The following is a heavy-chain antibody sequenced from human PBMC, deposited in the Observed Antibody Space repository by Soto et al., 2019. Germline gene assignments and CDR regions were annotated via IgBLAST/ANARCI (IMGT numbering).Heavy chain of an antibody. J-gene: IGHJ3*02. CDR1: GYSFTSYW. CDR2: IYPGDSDT. D-gene: IGHD7-27*01. V-gene: IGHV5-51*01. Sequence: GESLKISCKGSGYSFTSYWIGWGRQMPGKGLEWRGIIYPGDSDTRYSPSFPGQVTISADKFSSTAYLQWSSLKDSDTAMYYCGRPPNGGSDDAIDIWGQGTMVTVSS. CDR3: GRPPNGGSDDAIDI.